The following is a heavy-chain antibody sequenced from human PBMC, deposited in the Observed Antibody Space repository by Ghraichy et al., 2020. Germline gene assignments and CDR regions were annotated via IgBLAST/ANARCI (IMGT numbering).Heavy chain of an antibody. CDR2: IFYTGGT. D-gene: IGHD6-19*01. Sequence: SQTLSLTCSVSGDSINSNNYYWGWIRQSPGMGLEWIGSIFYTGGTYYNPSLKSRVTMSVDNSNSHFSLKLTSVTATDTAVYYCARLGPHIAVAGSGGIDSWGQGALVTVSS. CDR1: GDSINSNNYY. CDR3: ARLGPHIAVAGSGGIDS. J-gene: IGHJ4*02. V-gene: IGHV4-39*02.